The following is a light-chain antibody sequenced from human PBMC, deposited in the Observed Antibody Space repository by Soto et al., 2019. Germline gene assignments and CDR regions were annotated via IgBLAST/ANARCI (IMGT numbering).Light chain of an antibody. J-gene: IGKJ5*01. V-gene: IGKV3-20*01. Sequence: EIVLTQSPGTLSLSPGERATLSCRASQSVGNNYLAWYQQKPGQAPRLLIYNTSKRATGISDRFSGSGSGTDFTLTISRLEPEDFAVFYCNQYDISPQTFGQGTRLEIK. CDR2: NTS. CDR3: NQYDISPQT. CDR1: QSVGNNY.